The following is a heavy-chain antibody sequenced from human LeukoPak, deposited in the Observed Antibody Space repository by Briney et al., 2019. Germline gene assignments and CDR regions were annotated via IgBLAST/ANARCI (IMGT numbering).Heavy chain of an antibody. D-gene: IGHD3-16*01. CDR2: ISSDTSNK. Sequence: GGSLRLSCATSGFPFVAYALHWVRQAPGKGLEWVAVISSDTSNKYYMDSVKGRFTISRDNSKNTLYLQIDSLRPEDTAVYYCARLAAASPGYWGQGTLVTVSS. CDR1: GFPFVAYA. V-gene: IGHV3-30*10. J-gene: IGHJ4*02. CDR3: ARLAAASPGY.